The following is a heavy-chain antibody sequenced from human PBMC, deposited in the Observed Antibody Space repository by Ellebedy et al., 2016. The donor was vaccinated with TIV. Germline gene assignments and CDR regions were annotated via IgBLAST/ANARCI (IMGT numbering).Heavy chain of an antibody. CDR3: TRNPRKGYNYPFDF. J-gene: IGHJ4*02. CDR2: ISSKRYGGKP. Sequence: GESLKISCATSGFTFGDYAIIWVRQVSGKGLEWVGFISSKRYGGKPEYTASVRGRFTISRDDSNSIAYLQMDSLRSEDIGIYYCTRNPRKGYNYPFDFWGQGELVTVSS. CDR1: GFTFGDYA. D-gene: IGHD1-1*01. V-gene: IGHV3-49*04.